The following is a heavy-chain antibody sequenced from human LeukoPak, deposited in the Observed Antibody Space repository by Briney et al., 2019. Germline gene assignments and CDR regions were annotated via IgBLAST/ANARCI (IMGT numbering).Heavy chain of an antibody. CDR2: INHSGST. D-gene: IGHD2-2*01. Sequence: SETLSLTCAVYGGSFSGYYWSWIRQPPGKGLEWIGEINHSGSTNYSPSLESRVTISVDTSKNQFSLKLSSVTAADTAVYYCASPVGLYCSSTSCHTADYWGQGTLVNVSS. CDR1: GGSFSGYY. CDR3: ASPVGLYCSSTSCHTADY. V-gene: IGHV4-34*01. J-gene: IGHJ4*02.